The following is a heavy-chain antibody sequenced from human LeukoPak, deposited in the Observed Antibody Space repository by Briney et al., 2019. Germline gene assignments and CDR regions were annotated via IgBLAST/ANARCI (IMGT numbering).Heavy chain of an antibody. CDR1: GDTFSSYA. J-gene: IGHJ4*02. CDR3: ARSKWEPLYYFDY. V-gene: IGHV1-69*06. Sequence: SVTVSCKASGDTFSSYAINWVRQAPGQGPEWMGRIIPIFAATSYAQKFQGRVTITADKSTSTAYMELRRLRSEDTAVYYCARSKWEPLYYFDYWGQGTLVTVSS. CDR2: IIPIFAAT. D-gene: IGHD1-26*01.